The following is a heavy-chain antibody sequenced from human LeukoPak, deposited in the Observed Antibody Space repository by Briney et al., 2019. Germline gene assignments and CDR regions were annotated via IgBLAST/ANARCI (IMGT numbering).Heavy chain of an antibody. J-gene: IGHJ3*02. CDR1: GYSISSGYD. D-gene: IGHD5-12*01. CDR2: IYHNGRT. Sequence: PSETLSLTCTVSGYSISSGYDWGWIRQPPGKGLEWIGSIYHNGRTYYNPSLKSRVTISVDTSDNQVSLKLSSMTAADTAVYYCARLYSGYDCIWGQGTMVTVSS. V-gene: IGHV4-38-2*02. CDR3: ARLYSGYDCI.